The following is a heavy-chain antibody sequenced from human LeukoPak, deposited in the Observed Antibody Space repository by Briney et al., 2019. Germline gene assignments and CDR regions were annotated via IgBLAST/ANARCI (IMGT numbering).Heavy chain of an antibody. J-gene: IGHJ3*02. V-gene: IGHV1-69*06. Sequence: ASVKVSCKASGYTFTSYGISWVRQAPGQGLEWMGRIIPIFGTANYAQKFQGRVTITADKSTSTAYMELSSLRSEDTAVYYCAREVTMIVVPKGAFDIWGQGTMVTVS. CDR2: IIPIFGTA. CDR3: AREVTMIVVPKGAFDI. D-gene: IGHD3-22*01. CDR1: GYTFTSYG.